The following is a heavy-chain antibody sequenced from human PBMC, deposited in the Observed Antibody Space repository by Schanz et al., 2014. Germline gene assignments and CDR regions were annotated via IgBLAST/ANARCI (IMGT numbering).Heavy chain of an antibody. Sequence: QLQLVESGGGVVQPGRSLRLSCAASGFPFRSYVMHWVRQAPGKGLEWVAFISYDGNNQYYADSVKGRFTISRDNSKNTLYLQMNSLRAENTAVYYCAKALKPYIASRNGLDVWGHGTTVTVSS. J-gene: IGHJ6*02. D-gene: IGHD3-16*01. V-gene: IGHV3-30*04. CDR3: AKALKPYIASRNGLDV. CDR2: ISYDGNNQ. CDR1: GFPFRSYV.